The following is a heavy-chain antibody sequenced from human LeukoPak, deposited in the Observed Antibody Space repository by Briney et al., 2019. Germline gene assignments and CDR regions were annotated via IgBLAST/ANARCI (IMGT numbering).Heavy chain of an antibody. D-gene: IGHD6-13*01. V-gene: IGHV3-30*02. CDR2: IRYDGSNK. CDR1: GFTFSSYG. Sequence: TGGSLRLSCAASGFTFSSYGMHWVRQAPGKGLEWVAFIRYDGSNKYYADSVKGRFTISRDNSKNTLYLQMNSLRAEDTAVYYCARGDSSSWYYFDYWGQGTLVTVSS. CDR3: ARGDSSSWYYFDY. J-gene: IGHJ4*02.